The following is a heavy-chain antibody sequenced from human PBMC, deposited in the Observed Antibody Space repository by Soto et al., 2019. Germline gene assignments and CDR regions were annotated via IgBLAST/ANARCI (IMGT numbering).Heavy chain of an antibody. Sequence: ASVKVSCKASGYTFTSYAIDWVRQAPGQRLEWMGWINAGNGNTKYSQKFQGRVTITRDTSASTAYMELSSLRSDDTAVYYCASSSGYSYGYSSKPQKGFDYWGQGTLVTVSS. J-gene: IGHJ4*02. CDR2: INAGNGNT. V-gene: IGHV1-3*01. CDR1: GYTFTSYA. CDR3: ASSSGYSYGYSSKPQKGFDY. D-gene: IGHD5-18*01.